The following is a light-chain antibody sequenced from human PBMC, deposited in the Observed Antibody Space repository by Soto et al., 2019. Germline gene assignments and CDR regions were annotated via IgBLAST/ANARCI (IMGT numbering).Light chain of an antibody. Sequence: QSALTQPASVSGSPGQSITISCTGASSDVGGYNYVSWYQQHPGKAPKLMIYEVRHRPSGVSNRFSGSKSGNTASLTISGLQAEDEADYYCSSYTSSSALVFGGGTKLTVL. CDR3: SSYTSSSALV. CDR2: EVR. CDR1: SSDVGGYNY. J-gene: IGLJ2*01. V-gene: IGLV2-14*01.